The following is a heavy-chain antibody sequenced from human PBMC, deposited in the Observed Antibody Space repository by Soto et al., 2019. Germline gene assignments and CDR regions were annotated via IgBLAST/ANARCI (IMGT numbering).Heavy chain of an antibody. CDR1: GFILSNAW. J-gene: IGHJ4*02. D-gene: IGHD3-16*01. Sequence: EVQLVESGGGLVNVGESLRLSCAASGFILSNAWMHWVRQAPGKGLEWVGRVKRKADGGTTDHAAPVKGRFTIWRDDSQKTRFMQMNGSKTEDTGLYSCDTEYDDNGYWGQGTLVTVSS. V-gene: IGHV3-15*07. CDR3: DTEYDDNGY. CDR2: VKRKADGGTT.